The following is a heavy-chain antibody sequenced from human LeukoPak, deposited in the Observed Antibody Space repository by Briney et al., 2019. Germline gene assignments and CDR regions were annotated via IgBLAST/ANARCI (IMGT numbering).Heavy chain of an antibody. V-gene: IGHV3-30*02. CDR3: AKEHYDFWSGPDAFDN. CDR2: IRYDGSNK. J-gene: IGHJ3*02. D-gene: IGHD3-3*01. CDR1: GFTFSSYG. Sequence: GGSLRLSCAASGFTFSSYGMHWVRQAPGKGLERVAFIRYDGSNKYYADSVKGRFTISRDNSKNTLYLQMNSLRAEDTAVYYCAKEHYDFWSGPDAFDNWGQGTMVTVSS.